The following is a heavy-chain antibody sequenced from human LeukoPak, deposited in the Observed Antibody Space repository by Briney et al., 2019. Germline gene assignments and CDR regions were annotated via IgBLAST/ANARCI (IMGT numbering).Heavy chain of an antibody. CDR2: IKPDGSEE. Sequence: GGSLRLSCAASGFTFSSYWMSWVRQAPGKGLEWVANIKPDGSEEYYVDSVKGRSTLSRDDAKSSLYLQMNSLRAEDTAVYYCARGASWSFDYWGQGTLVTVSS. J-gene: IGHJ4*02. V-gene: IGHV3-7*05. D-gene: IGHD6-13*01. CDR3: ARGASWSFDY. CDR1: GFTFSSYW.